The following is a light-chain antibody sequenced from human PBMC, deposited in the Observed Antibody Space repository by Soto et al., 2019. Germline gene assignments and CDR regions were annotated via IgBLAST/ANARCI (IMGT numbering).Light chain of an antibody. CDR1: QSISSN. J-gene: IGKJ1*01. V-gene: IGKV3-15*01. Sequence: EIVMTQSAATLSVSRVERATLSCRASQSISSNLGWYQQKPGQAPRLLIYDASTRATGIPARFSGSGSGTEFTLTINGLQSEDFAVYYCQQYDTWPKTFGQGTKVDIK. CDR2: DAS. CDR3: QQYDTWPKT.